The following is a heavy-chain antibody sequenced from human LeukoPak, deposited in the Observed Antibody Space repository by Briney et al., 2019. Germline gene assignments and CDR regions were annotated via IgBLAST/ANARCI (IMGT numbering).Heavy chain of an antibody. CDR1: GYSFTSYW. V-gene: IGHV5-51*01. D-gene: IGHD3-22*01. J-gene: IGHJ4*02. Sequence: GESLKITYKGSGYSFTSYWIGWVRQMPGKGLEWMGIIYTGDSDTRYSPSFQGQVTISADKSISTAYLQWSSLKASDTAMYYCARGPYYYDSSVYYAFDYWGQGTLVTVSS. CDR2: IYTGDSDT. CDR3: ARGPYYYDSSVYYAFDY.